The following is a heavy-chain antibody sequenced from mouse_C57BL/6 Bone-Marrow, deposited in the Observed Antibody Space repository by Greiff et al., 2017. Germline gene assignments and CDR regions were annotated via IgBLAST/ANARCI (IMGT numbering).Heavy chain of an antibody. CDR3: ARGGYDAWMAY. J-gene: IGHJ3*01. D-gene: IGHD2-2*01. V-gene: IGHV1-82*01. CDR1: GYAFSSSW. Sequence: QVQLQQSGPELVKPGASVKISCKASGYAFSSSWMNWVKQRPGKGLEWIGRIYPGDGDTNYNGKFKGKDTLTADKSSSTAYMQLSSLTSEDSAVYFGARGGYDAWMAYWGQGTLVTVSA. CDR2: IYPGDGDT.